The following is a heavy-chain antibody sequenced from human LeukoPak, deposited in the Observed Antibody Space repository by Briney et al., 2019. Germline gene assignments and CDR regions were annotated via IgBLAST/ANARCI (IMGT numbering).Heavy chain of an antibody. V-gene: IGHV3-53*01. Sequence: GGSLRLSCAASGFTVSNKYMTWVRQAPGKGLEWVSLIYSDGRTYYADSVKGRCTISRDNAKNTLYLQMNSLRAEDTAVYYCARDIYYYDSSGYTFGYWGQGTLVTVSS. D-gene: IGHD3-22*01. CDR2: IYSDGRT. J-gene: IGHJ4*02. CDR3: ARDIYYYDSSGYTFGY. CDR1: GFTVSNKY.